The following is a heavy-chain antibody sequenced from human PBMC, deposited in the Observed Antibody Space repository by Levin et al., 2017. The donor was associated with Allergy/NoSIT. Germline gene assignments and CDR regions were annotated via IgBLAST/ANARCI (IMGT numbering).Heavy chain of an antibody. CDR2: IYPGDSDT. Sequence: GESLKISCKGSGYSFSNYWIGWVRQMPGKGLEWVGIIYPGDSDTRYSPSLQDRVTISADKSISTAYLQWSSLKASDTAMYYCARPPNEHVFDVWGQGTMVIVSS. J-gene: IGHJ3*01. D-gene: IGHD1-1*01. CDR3: ARPPNEHVFDV. CDR1: GYSFSNYW. V-gene: IGHV5-51*01.